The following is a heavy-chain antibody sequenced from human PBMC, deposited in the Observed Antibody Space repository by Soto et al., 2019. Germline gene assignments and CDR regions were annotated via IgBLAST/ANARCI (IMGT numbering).Heavy chain of an antibody. D-gene: IGHD3-10*01. Sequence: QITLKESGPTLVKPTQTLTLTCTFSGFSLSTSGVGVGWIRQPPGKALEWLALIYWDDGKRYSPSLKTRLTTAKDTPQNQVVLTMTNVDPVDTATYYCAHLVLLWFGELSAEYLQHRGQGTLFTVSS. CDR2: IYWDDGK. V-gene: IGHV2-5*02. CDR3: AHLVLLWFGELSAEYLQH. CDR1: GFSLSTSGVG. J-gene: IGHJ1*01.